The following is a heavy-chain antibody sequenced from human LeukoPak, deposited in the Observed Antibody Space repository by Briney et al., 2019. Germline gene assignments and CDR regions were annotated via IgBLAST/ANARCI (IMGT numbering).Heavy chain of an antibody. CDR3: ARGIVAPHAFDI. CDR2: ISSSGSTI. Sequence: KPGGSLRLSCAASGFTFRDYYMSWIRQAPGKGLEWVSYISSSGSTIYYADSVKGRFTISRDNAKSSLYLQMNSLRAEDTAVYYCARGIVAPHAFDIWGQGTMVTVSS. D-gene: IGHD5-12*01. J-gene: IGHJ3*02. V-gene: IGHV3-11*01. CDR1: GFTFRDYY.